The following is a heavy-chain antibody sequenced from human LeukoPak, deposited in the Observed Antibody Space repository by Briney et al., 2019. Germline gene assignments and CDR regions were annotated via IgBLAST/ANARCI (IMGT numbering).Heavy chain of an antibody. CDR1: GFTVSSNY. CDR2: IYYSGST. Sequence: PGGSLRLSCAASGFTVSSNYMSWVRQAPGKGLEWIGSIYYSGSTYYNPSLKSRFTISVDTSKNQFSLNLSSVTAADTAVYYCARHKDPLDYWGQGTLVTVSS. CDR3: ARHKDPLDY. V-gene: IGHV4-59*05. J-gene: IGHJ4*02.